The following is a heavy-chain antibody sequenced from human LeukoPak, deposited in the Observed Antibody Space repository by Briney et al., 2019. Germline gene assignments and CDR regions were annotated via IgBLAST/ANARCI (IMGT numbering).Heavy chain of an antibody. J-gene: IGHJ4*02. CDR3: ARDLWIDDSSGYSH. CDR2: IIPILGIA. Sequence: SVKVSCKASGGTFSSYAISWVRQAPGQGLEWMGRIIPILGIANYAQKFQGRVTITADKSTSTAYMELSSLRSEDTAVYYCARDLWIDDSSGYSHWGQGTLVTVSS. D-gene: IGHD3-22*01. CDR1: GGTFSSYA. V-gene: IGHV1-69*04.